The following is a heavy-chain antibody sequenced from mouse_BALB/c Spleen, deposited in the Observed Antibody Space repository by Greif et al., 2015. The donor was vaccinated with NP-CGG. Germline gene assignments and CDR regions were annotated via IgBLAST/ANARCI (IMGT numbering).Heavy chain of an antibody. V-gene: IGHV5-15*02. CDR3: ARDYYGSSYWYFDV. CDR1: GFTFSDYG. D-gene: IGHD1-1*01. Sequence: EVKLMESGGGLVQPGGSRKLSCAASGFTFSDYGMAWVRQAPGKGPEWVAFISNLAYSIYYADTVTGRFTISRENAKSTLYLEMSSLRSEDTAMYYCARDYYGSSYWYFDVWGAGTTVTVSS. CDR2: ISNLAYSI. J-gene: IGHJ1*01.